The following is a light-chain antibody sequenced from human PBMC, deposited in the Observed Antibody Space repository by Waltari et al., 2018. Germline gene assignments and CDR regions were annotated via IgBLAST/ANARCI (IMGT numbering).Light chain of an antibody. CDR1: QSVGRT. CDR2: AAS. V-gene: IGKV3-20*01. J-gene: IGKJ1*01. CDR3: QHYVRLPAT. Sequence: EIVLTQSPGTLSLSPGERATLPCRASQSVGRTLAGYQQKPGQAPRLLIYAASNRATGIPDRFSGSGSGTDFSLTISRLEPEDFAVYYCQHYVRLPATFGQGTKVAIK.